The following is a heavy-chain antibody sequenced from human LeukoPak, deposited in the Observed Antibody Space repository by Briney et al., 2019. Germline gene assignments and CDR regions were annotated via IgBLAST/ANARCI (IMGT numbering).Heavy chain of an antibody. CDR2: INAGNGNT. V-gene: IGHV1-3*01. D-gene: IGHD2/OR15-2a*01. Sequence: ASVKVSCKASGGTFSSYAISWVRQAPGQGLEWMGWINAGNGNTKYSQKFQGRVTISRDTSASTAYMELSSLRSEDTAVYYCARIIRYYFDYWGQGALVTVSS. CDR3: ARIIRYYFDY. J-gene: IGHJ4*02. CDR1: GGTFSSYA.